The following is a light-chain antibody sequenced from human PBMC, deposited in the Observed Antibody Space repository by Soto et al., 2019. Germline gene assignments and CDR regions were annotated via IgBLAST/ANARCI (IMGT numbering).Light chain of an antibody. CDR1: SSDVGSYNL. Sequence: QSALTQPASVSGSPGQSITISCTGTSSDVGSYNLVSWYQQHPGKAPRLMIYEGNKRPSGVSNRFSGSKSGNTASLTISGLQAEDEADYYCCSYAGSSTLMFGGGTQLTVL. CDR3: CSYAGSSTLM. CDR2: EGN. J-gene: IGLJ3*02. V-gene: IGLV2-23*01.